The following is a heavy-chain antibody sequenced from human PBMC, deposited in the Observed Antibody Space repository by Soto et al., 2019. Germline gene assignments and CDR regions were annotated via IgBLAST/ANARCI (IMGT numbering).Heavy chain of an antibody. D-gene: IGHD2-15*01. V-gene: IGHV4-34*01. CDR3: ARGVGYCSGGSCFYYYGMDV. Sequence: SETLSLTCAVYGGSFSGYYWSWIRQPPGKGLEWIGEINHSGSTNYNPSLKSRVTISVDTSKNQFSLKLSSVTAADTAVYYCARGVGYCSGGSCFYYYGMDVWGQGTTVTV. J-gene: IGHJ6*02. CDR1: GGSFSGYY. CDR2: INHSGST.